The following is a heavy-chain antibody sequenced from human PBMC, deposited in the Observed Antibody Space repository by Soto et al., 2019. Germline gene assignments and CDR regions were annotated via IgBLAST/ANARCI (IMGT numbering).Heavy chain of an antibody. Sequence: QVQLVQSGAEVKKPGASVKVSCKTSGYIFTAYSMHWVRQAPGQGLEWMGVVNPSGGSAHYAQSFEGRVTLTRDTSTSTVYMELSSLRSEDTAVYYCAREEKCRGGTCYSEYFHHWGQGTLVTDSS. CDR3: AREEKCRGGTCYSEYFHH. J-gene: IGHJ1*01. D-gene: IGHD2-15*01. V-gene: IGHV1-46*01. CDR2: VNPSGGSA. CDR1: GYIFTAYS.